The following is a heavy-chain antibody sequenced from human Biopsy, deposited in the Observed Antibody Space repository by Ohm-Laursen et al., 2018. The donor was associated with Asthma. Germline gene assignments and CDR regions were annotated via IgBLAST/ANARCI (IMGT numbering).Heavy chain of an antibody. CDR1: GGSVSSGSYY. J-gene: IGHJ4*02. D-gene: IGHD3-22*01. CDR3: ARAQDYYDSRGYYRSFDY. V-gene: IGHV4-61*01. Sequence: TLSLTCTVSGGSVSSGSYYWSWIRQPPGKGLEWIGYIYYSGSTNYNPSLKSRVTISVDTSKNQFSLKLSSVTAADTAVYYCARAQDYYDSRGYYRSFDYWGQGTLVTVSS. CDR2: IYYSGST.